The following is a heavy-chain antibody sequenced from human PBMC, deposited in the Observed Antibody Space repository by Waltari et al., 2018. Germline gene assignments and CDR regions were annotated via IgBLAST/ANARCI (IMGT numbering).Heavy chain of an antibody. CDR1: GGTLSSTA. CDR3: ARDHGRSETKWAE. Sequence: QVQLVQSGAEVKRPGSSVTCSCKAAGGTLSSTAISGVRQAPGQGLEWMGGIIPIFGTANYAQKFQGRVTITTDESTSTAYMELSSLRSEDTAVYYCARDHGRSETKWAEWGQGTLVTVSS. CDR2: IIPIFGTA. J-gene: IGHJ4*02. V-gene: IGHV1-69*05. D-gene: IGHD1-26*01.